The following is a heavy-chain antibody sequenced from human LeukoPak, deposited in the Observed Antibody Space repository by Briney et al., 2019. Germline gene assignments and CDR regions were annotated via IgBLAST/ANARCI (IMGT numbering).Heavy chain of an antibody. CDR2: IRSKTYGGTT. CDR3: TGSFGELSFFDY. CDR1: GFTFSDSY. D-gene: IGHD3-10*01. V-gene: IGHV3-49*03. Sequence: GGSLRLSCAASGFTFSDSYMTWIRQAPGKGLEWVGFIRSKTYGGTTEYAASVKGRFTISRDDSKSIAYLQMNSLKTEDTAVYYCTGSFGELSFFDYWGQGTLVTVSS. J-gene: IGHJ4*02.